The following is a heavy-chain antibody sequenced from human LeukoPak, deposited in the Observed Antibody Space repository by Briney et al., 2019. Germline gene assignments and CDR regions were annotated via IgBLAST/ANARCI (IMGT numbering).Heavy chain of an antibody. V-gene: IGHV4-39*07. Sequence: SETLSLTCTVSGGSISSSSYYWGWIRQPPGKGLEWIGSIYYSGSTYYNPSLKSRVTISVDTSKNQFSLKLSSVTAADTAVYYCAREVIAAHNWFDPWGQGTLVTVPS. CDR1: GGSISSSSYY. J-gene: IGHJ5*02. CDR2: IYYSGST. D-gene: IGHD6-6*01. CDR3: AREVIAAHNWFDP.